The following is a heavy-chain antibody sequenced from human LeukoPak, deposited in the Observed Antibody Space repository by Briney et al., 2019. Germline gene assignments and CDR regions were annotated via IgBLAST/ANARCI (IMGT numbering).Heavy chain of an antibody. D-gene: IGHD3-9*01. J-gene: IGHJ5*02. V-gene: IGHV1-2*02. CDR2: INPNSGGT. Sequence: ASVKVSCKASGYTFTGYYMHWVRQAPGQGLEWMGWINPNSGGTNYAQKFQGRVTMTRDTSISTAYMELSRLRSDDTAVYYCARDLRGYFDWLLSSGWFDPWGQGTLVTVSS. CDR1: GYTFTGYY. CDR3: ARDLRGYFDWLLSSGWFDP.